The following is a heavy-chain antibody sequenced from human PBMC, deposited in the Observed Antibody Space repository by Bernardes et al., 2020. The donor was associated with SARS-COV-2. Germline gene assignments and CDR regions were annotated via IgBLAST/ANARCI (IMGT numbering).Heavy chain of an antibody. CDR1: GFTFSSYS. D-gene: IGHD6-19*01. Sequence: GGSLRLSCAASGFTFSSYSMNWVRQAPGKALEWVSYISSISNTIYYTDSVKGRFTISRDNAKNSLYLQMNSLSDEDTAVYYFTGSGRTVGWGQGTLVTVSS. J-gene: IGHJ4*02. V-gene: IGHV3-48*02. CDR2: ISSISNTI. CDR3: TGSGRTVG.